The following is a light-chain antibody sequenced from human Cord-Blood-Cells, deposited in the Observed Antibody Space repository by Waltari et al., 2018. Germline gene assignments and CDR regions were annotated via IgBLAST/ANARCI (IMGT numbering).Light chain of an antibody. J-gene: IGKJ2*01. Sequence: EIVLTQSPATLSLYPGERATLSCRASQRVSSYLAWYQQKPGQAPRLLIYDASNRATGIPARFSGSGSATDFTLTISSLEPEDFAVYYCQQRSNWPYTFGQGTKLEIK. CDR1: QRVSSY. CDR2: DAS. CDR3: QQRSNWPYT. V-gene: IGKV3-11*01.